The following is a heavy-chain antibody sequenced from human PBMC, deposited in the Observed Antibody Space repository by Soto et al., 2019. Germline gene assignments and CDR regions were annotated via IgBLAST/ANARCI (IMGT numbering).Heavy chain of an antibody. Sequence: PSETLSLTCTVYGDSITNNHWWSWVRQPPGKGPELIGEIYHSGGTSYNPSLKSRVTISVDTSKSQFSLKLTSVTAADRAVYYCARGSVDTVDSSGFYEYWGQGTPVTVSS. J-gene: IGHJ4*02. CDR1: GDSITNNHW. V-gene: IGHV4-4*02. CDR3: ARGSVDTVDSSGFYEY. D-gene: IGHD3-22*01. CDR2: IYHSGGT.